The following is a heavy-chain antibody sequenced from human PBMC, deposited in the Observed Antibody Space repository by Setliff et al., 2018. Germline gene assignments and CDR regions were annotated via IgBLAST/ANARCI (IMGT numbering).Heavy chain of an antibody. CDR3: TTDWARGDSGTYYRPDY. D-gene: IGHD3-10*01. CDR1: GFTFSNAK. V-gene: IGHV3-15*01. CDR2: IKTTADGGTA. J-gene: IGHJ4*02. Sequence: GESLKISCSASGFTFSNAKMSWVRQAPGKGLEWVGRIKTTADGGTADYAAVVKDRFTVSRDDSENTLYLQMNSLKTEDTAVYYCTTDWARGDSGTYYRPDYWGQGTLVTVSS.